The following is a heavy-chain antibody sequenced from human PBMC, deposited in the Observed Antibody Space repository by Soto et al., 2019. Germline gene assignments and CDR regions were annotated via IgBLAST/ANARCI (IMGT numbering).Heavy chain of an antibody. CDR1: GGSISSYY. CDR3: ARRYGASFDY. V-gene: IGHV4-59*01. J-gene: IGHJ4*01. D-gene: IGHD4-17*01. CDR2: IYYSGST. Sequence: SETLSLTCTVSGGSISSYYWSWIRQPPGKGLEWIGYIYYSGSTNYNPSLKSRVTISVDTSKNQFSLKLSSVTAADTAVYYCARRYGASFDYPARGTLVPVSA.